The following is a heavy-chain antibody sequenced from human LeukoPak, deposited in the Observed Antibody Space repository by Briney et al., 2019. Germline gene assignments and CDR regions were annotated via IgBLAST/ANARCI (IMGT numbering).Heavy chain of an antibody. CDR2: VYYSGKT. D-gene: IGHD1-26*01. CDR1: GGSISRSYYY. Sequence: SETLSLTCTVSGGSISRSYYYWGWIRQPPGKGLEWVGSVYYSGKTFYSPSLESRVTISVDTSKNHFSLRLISVTAADTAMYYCATDRHLVWELRPVGWFDPWGQGTLVTVSS. V-gene: IGHV4-39*02. J-gene: IGHJ5*02. CDR3: ATDRHLVWELRPVGWFDP.